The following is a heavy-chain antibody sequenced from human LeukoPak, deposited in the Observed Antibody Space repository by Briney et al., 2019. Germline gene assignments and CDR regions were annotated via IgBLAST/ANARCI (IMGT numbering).Heavy chain of an antibody. Sequence: SETLSLTCAVYGGSFSGYYWSWIRQPPGKGLEWIGEINHSGSTNYNPSLKSRVTISVDTSKNQFSLKLSSVTAADTAVYYCARATPGIAVAPGGDAFDIWGQGTMVTVSS. J-gene: IGHJ3*02. V-gene: IGHV4-34*01. CDR3: ARATPGIAVAPGGDAFDI. CDR2: INHSGST. CDR1: GGSFSGYY. D-gene: IGHD6-19*01.